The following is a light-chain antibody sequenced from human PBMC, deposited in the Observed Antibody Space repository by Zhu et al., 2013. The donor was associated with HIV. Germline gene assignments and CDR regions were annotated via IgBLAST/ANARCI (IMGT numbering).Light chain of an antibody. Sequence: EIVMTQSPATLSVSPGERATLSCRASQSVSSYLAWYQQKPGQAPRLLIYGASSRATGISDRFSASGSGTDFTLTISRLEPEDFAVYYCQQYASSPRTFGQGTKVEIK. CDR1: QSVSSY. CDR2: GAS. J-gene: IGKJ1*01. V-gene: IGKV3-20*01. CDR3: QQYASSPRT.